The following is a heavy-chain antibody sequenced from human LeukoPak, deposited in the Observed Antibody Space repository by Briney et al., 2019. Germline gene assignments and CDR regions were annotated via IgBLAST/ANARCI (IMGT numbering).Heavy chain of an antibody. Sequence: GGSLRLSCSASGFTFSTYVMNWGRRAPGKGREWVSAISGSGGSTYYADSVKGRFTISRDNSKNTLYLQMNSLRAEDTAVYYCAKEGYRYGYAIDYWGQGTLVTVSS. D-gene: IGHD5-18*01. CDR3: AKEGYRYGYAIDY. V-gene: IGHV3-23*01. J-gene: IGHJ4*02. CDR1: GFTFSTYV. CDR2: ISGSGGST.